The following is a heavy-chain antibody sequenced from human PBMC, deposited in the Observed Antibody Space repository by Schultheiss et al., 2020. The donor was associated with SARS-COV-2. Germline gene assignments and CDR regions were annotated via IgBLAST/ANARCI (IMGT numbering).Heavy chain of an antibody. V-gene: IGHV3-7*01. D-gene: IGHD7-27*01. CDR3: AKGFPLLTGDSSPPSN. CDR2: IKQDGSEK. CDR1: GFTFSSYW. J-gene: IGHJ4*02. Sequence: GGSLRLSCAASGFTFSSYWMSWVRQAPGKGLEWVANIKQDGSEKYYVDSVKGLFTISRDNSKNTLYLQMNSLRAEDTAVYYCAKGFPLLTGDSSPPSNWGQGTLVTVSS.